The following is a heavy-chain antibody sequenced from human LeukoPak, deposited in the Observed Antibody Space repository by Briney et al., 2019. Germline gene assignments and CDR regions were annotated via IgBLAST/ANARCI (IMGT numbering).Heavy chain of an antibody. CDR3: AIGPYSYGYEDY. CDR1: GFTFSSYS. J-gene: IGHJ4*02. V-gene: IGHV3-21*01. D-gene: IGHD5-18*01. CDR2: ISSSSSYI. Sequence: GGSLRLSCAASGFTFSSYSMNWVRQAPGKGLEWVSSISSSSSYIYYADSVKGRFTISRDNAKNSLYQQMNSLRAEDTAVYYCAIGPYSYGYEDYWGQGTLVTVSS.